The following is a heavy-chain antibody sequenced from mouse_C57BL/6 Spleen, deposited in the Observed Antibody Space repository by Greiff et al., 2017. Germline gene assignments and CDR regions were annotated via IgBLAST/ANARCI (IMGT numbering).Heavy chain of an antibody. V-gene: IGHV5-17*01. Sequence: EVMLVESGGGLVKPGGSLKLSCAASGFTFSDYGMHWVRQAPEKGLEWVAYISSGSSTIYYADTVKGRFTISRDNAKNTLFLQLTSMRSENTAVYYSANGYDGYYDNAMDYWGQGTTVTVSS. J-gene: IGHJ4*01. CDR3: ANGYDGYYDNAMDY. D-gene: IGHD2-3*01. CDR1: GFTFSDYG. CDR2: ISSGSSTI.